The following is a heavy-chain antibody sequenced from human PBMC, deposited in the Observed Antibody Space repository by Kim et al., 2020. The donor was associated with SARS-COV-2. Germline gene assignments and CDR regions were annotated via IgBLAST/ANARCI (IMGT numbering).Heavy chain of an antibody. Sequence: GGSTYTAESVKGRFTISRDNSKNTLYLQMNSLRAEDTALYYCARSSPFHLWGRGTLVTVSS. J-gene: IGHJ2*01. V-gene: IGHV3-53*01. CDR3: ARSSPFHL. CDR2: GGST.